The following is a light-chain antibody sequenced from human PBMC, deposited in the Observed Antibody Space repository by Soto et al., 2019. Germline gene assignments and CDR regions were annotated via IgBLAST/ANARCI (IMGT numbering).Light chain of an antibody. CDR2: GAS. J-gene: IGKJ4*01. CDR3: QQYDNWPLT. Sequence: EIVMTQSPATLSVSPGERATLSCRASQGVSSSLAWYQQKPGQAPRFLIYGASTRATGIPARFSGSGSGTEFTLTINSLQSEDFAVYYCQQYDNWPLTFGGGTKVEIK. CDR1: QGVSSS. V-gene: IGKV3-15*01.